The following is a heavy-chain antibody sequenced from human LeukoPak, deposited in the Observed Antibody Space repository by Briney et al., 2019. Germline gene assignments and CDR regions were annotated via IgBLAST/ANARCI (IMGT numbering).Heavy chain of an antibody. CDR3: ASEYCSGGSCYGVDY. D-gene: IGHD2-15*01. J-gene: IGHJ4*02. CDR1: GGSVSSGSYY. V-gene: IGHV4-61*01. Sequence: SETLSLTCTVSGGSVSSGSYYWSWIRQPPGKGLEWIGYIYYSGSTNYNPSLKSRVTISVDTSKNQFSLKLSSVTAADTAMYYCASEYCSGGSCYGVDYWGQGTLVTVSS. CDR2: IYYSGST.